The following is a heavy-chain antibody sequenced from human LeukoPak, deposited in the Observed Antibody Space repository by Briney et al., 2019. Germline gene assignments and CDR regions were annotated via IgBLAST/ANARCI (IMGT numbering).Heavy chain of an antibody. V-gene: IGHV3-33*01. CDR1: GFTFTYFG. J-gene: IGHJ5*02. D-gene: IGHD4-17*01. CDR3: ARGPYGDYNWFDP. CDR2: IFSHGSNG. Sequence: GGSLRLSCAASGFTFTYFGMHWVRQAPGKGLEWVSFIFSHGSNGYYADSVRGRFTISRDNSMNTLYLQMNSLRAEDTAVYYCARGPYGDYNWFDPWGQGTLVTVSS.